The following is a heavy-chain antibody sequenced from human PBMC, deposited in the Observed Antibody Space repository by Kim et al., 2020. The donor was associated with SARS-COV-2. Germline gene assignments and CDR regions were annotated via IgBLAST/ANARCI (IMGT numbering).Heavy chain of an antibody. CDR3: ARGGKAAGPVLYYYGMDV. D-gene: IGHD6-6*01. J-gene: IGHJ6*02. CDR2: MNPNSGNT. Sequence: ASVRVSCKASGYTFTSYDINWVRQATGQGLEWMGWMNPNSGNTGYAQKFQGRVTMTRNTSISTAYMELSSLRSEDTAVYYCARGGKAAGPVLYYYGMDVWGQGTTVTVSS. V-gene: IGHV1-8*01. CDR1: GYTFTSYD.